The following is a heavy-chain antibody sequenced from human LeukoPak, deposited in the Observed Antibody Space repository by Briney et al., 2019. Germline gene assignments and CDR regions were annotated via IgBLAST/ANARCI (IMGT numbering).Heavy chain of an antibody. V-gene: IGHV4-34*01. D-gene: IGHD3-22*01. CDR2: INHSGST. J-gene: IGHJ4*02. CDR3: ARLHYYDSSGYRGGDEFDY. Sequence: KASETLSLTCGVSGGSFSPYSWTWIRQSPGKGLEWIGEINHSGSTNYHPSLASRVTISVDTSKNQFSLKLSSVTAADTAVYYCARLHYYDSSGYRGGDEFDYWGQGTLVTVSS. CDR1: GGSFSPYS.